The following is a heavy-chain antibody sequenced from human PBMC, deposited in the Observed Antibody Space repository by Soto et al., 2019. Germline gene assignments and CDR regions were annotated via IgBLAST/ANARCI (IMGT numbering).Heavy chain of an antibody. CDR1: GGTFSSYA. CDR3: ASPDILVVPAAIFRSSDREDDYYGMDV. V-gene: IGHV1-69*01. J-gene: IGHJ6*02. CDR2: IIPIFGTA. Sequence: QVQLVQSGAEVKKPGSSVKVSCKASGGTFSSYAISWVRQAPGQGLELMGGIIPIFGTATYAQKFQGRVTITADESTRTAYSELSSLISEDTAVYYCASPDILVVPAAIFRSSDREDDYYGMDVWGQGTTVNVSS. D-gene: IGHD2-2*02.